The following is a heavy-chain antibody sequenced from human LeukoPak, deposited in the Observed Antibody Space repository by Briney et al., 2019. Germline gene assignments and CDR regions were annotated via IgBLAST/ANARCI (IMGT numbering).Heavy chain of an antibody. CDR3: ARGAAGTGAADY. D-gene: IGHD6-13*01. V-gene: IGHV4-38-2*02. CDR2: IYHSGST. CDR1: GYSISSGYY. Sequence: SETLSLTCTVSGYSISSGYYWGWIRQPPGNGLEWIGRIYHSGSTYYNPSLKSRVTISVDSSKNQFSLRLSSVTAADTAVYFCARGAAGTGAADYWGQGTLVTVSS. J-gene: IGHJ4*02.